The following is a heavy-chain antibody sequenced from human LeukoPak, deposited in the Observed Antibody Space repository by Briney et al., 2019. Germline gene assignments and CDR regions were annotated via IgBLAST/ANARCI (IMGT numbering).Heavy chain of an antibody. CDR3: AGGLRYFDWSMND. J-gene: IGHJ4*02. CDR1: GFTFSSYA. V-gene: IGHV3-23*01. D-gene: IGHD3-9*01. Sequence: GGSLRLSCAASGFTFSSYAMSWVRQAPGKGLEWVSAISGSGGSTYYADSVKGRFTISRDNSKNTLYLQMNTLRAEDTAVYYCAGGLRYFDWSMNDWGQGTLVTVSS. CDR2: ISGSGGST.